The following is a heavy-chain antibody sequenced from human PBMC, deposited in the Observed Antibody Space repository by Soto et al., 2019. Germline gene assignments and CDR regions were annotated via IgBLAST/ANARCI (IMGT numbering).Heavy chain of an antibody. CDR3: AHYLSGYYYVSVSSCAFDI. CDR1: GFSLSSRGVG. CDR2: IMWIDDN. D-gene: IGHD3-10*01. V-gene: IGHV2-5*01. Sequence: SGPTLVNPTQTLTLTCTFSGFSLSSRGVGVGLVRQHPGKALEWLALIMWIDDNHYSPSLKSRLTITKDTSKNQMVLTMTNMHPVDTATFYCAHYLSGYYYVSVSSCAFDIWGQGTMVTVSS. J-gene: IGHJ3*02.